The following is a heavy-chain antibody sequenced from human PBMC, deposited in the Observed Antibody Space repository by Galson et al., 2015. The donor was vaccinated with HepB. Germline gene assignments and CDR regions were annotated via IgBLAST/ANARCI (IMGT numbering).Heavy chain of an antibody. CDR2: MYATGSS. Sequence: ETLSLTCTVSGASITNYYWSWIRQPAGKGLEWIGRMYATGSSNYNPSLKSRVTMSIDTSKNQFSLKLTSVTAADTAMYYCAREAGTTVVLDYWGQGILVTVSS. CDR1: GASITNYY. D-gene: IGHD4-17*01. CDR3: AREAGTTVVLDY. J-gene: IGHJ4*02. V-gene: IGHV4-4*07.